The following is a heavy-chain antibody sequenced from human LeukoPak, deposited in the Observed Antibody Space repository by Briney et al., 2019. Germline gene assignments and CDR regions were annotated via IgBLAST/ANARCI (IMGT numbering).Heavy chain of an antibody. V-gene: IGHV3-48*01. D-gene: IGHD1-26*01. CDR1: GFTFSSYS. J-gene: IGHJ4*02. CDR3: ARDLLGWELHYFDY. Sequence: GGSLRLSCAASGFTFSSYSMNWVRQAPGKGLEWVSYISSSSTIYYADSVKGRFTISRDNAKNPLYLQMNSLRAEDTAVYYCARDLLGWELHYFDYWGQGTLVTVSS. CDR2: ISSSSTI.